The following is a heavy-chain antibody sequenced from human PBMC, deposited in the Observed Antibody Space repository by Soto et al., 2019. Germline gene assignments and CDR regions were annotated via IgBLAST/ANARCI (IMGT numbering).Heavy chain of an antibody. CDR3: ARAGLYGDYVPSYYYYMDV. V-gene: IGHV4-34*01. Sequence: TSETLSLTCAVYGGSFSGYYWSWIRQPPGKGLEWIGEINHSGSTNYNPSLKSRVTISVDTSKNQFSLKLSSVTAADTAVYYCARAGLYGDYVPSYYYYMDVWGKGTTVTVSS. D-gene: IGHD4-17*01. J-gene: IGHJ6*03. CDR2: INHSGST. CDR1: GGSFSGYY.